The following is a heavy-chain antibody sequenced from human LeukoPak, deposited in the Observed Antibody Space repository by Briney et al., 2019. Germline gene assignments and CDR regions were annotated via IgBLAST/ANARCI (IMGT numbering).Heavy chain of an antibody. CDR3: ARDLTGGYFDY. Sequence: GGSLRLSCGASGFTFSSYAMSWVRQAPGKGLEWVSAIGGSGDSTKYADSVKGRFTVSRDNSKNTVYLQMNSLRVEDTAVYYCARDLTGGYFDYWGQGTLVTVSS. V-gene: IGHV3-23*01. CDR1: GFTFSSYA. CDR2: IGGSGDST. D-gene: IGHD1-14*01. J-gene: IGHJ4*02.